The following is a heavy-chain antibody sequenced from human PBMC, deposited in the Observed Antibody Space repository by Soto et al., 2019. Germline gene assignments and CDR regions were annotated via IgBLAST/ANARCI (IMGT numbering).Heavy chain of an antibody. CDR3: VSQRTTVPTQAYFDY. J-gene: IGHJ4*02. CDR1: GGSVTNSSYY. V-gene: IGHV4-39*01. Sequence: PSETLSLTCTDSGGSVTNSSYYWGWIRQSPGKGLEWIGSVYYRGRSYSKSSVKSRVTISVDTSKNRFSLSLNSVTASDTAVYFCVSQRTTVPTQAYFDYWGPGALVTVPS. CDR2: VYYRGRS. D-gene: IGHD4-17*01.